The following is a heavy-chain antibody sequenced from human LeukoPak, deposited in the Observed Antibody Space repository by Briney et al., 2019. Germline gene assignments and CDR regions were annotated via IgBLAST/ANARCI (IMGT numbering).Heavy chain of an antibody. CDR2: IYYSGST. D-gene: IGHD1-26*01. V-gene: IGHV4-59*01. CDR3: ARDEGAGLFDY. CDR1: GGSISSYY. Sequence: SETLSLTCTVSGGSISSYYWSWIRQPPGKGLEWIGYIYYSGSTNYNPSLKSRVTISVDTPKNQFSLKLSSVTAADTAVYYCARDEGAGLFDYWGQGTLVTVSS. J-gene: IGHJ4*02.